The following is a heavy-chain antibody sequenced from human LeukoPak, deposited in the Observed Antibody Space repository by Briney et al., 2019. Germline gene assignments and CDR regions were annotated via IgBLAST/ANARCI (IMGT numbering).Heavy chain of an antibody. CDR2: INHSGST. CDR3: ARGRITMVRGVINFYYYYYMDV. J-gene: IGHJ6*03. Sequence: SETLSLTCAVYGGSFSGYYWSWIRQPPGKGLEWIGEINHSGSTNYNPSLKSRVTISVDTSKNQFSLKLSSVTAADTAVYYCARGRITMVRGVINFYYYYYMDVWGKGTTVTVSS. CDR1: GGSFSGYY. V-gene: IGHV4-34*01. D-gene: IGHD3-10*01.